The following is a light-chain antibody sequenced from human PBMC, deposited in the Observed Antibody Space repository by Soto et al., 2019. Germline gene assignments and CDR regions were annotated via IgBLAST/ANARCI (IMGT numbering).Light chain of an antibody. V-gene: IGLV2-8*01. J-gene: IGLJ1*01. CDR1: SSDVGGYNY. CDR2: EVS. CDR3: CSYGGTYNV. Sequence: QSALTQPPSASGSPGQSVTISCTGTSSDVGGYNYVSWYQQHPGKAPKLIIYEVSKRPSGVPDRFSGSKSGNTASLTVSGLQDEDEADYYCCSYGGTYNVFGTATKVTVL.